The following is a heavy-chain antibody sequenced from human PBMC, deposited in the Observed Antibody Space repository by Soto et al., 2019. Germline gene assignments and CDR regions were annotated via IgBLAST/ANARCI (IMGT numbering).Heavy chain of an antibody. CDR2: INTDGSSP. D-gene: IGHD3-10*01. V-gene: IGHV3-74*01. J-gene: IGHJ4*02. CDR3: ASRNYGSGSTTDY. Sequence: VLLVESGGGLVQPGGSLRLSCAASGFTFSNYWMHWVRQAPGKWLVWVSRINTDGSSPTYAGSVRGRFTISRDNAKNTLYLQMNSLRAEDTAVYYCASRNYGSGSTTDYWGQGTLVTVSS. CDR1: GFTFSNYW.